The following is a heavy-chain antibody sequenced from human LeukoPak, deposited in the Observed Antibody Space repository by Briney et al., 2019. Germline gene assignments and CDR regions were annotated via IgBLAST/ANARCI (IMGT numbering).Heavy chain of an antibody. Sequence: PSETLSLTCTVCGGSISSYYWRWLRQPRGRGREWIGYIYYSGSTNYNASLKRRVTISVDTSKNQFSLKLSSVTAADTAVYYCARDHSAYYYDSSGYQKRTNWFDPWGQGTLVTVSS. CDR1: GGSISSYY. CDR2: IYYSGST. CDR3: ARDHSAYYYDSSGYQKRTNWFDP. D-gene: IGHD3-22*01. V-gene: IGHV4-59*01. J-gene: IGHJ5*02.